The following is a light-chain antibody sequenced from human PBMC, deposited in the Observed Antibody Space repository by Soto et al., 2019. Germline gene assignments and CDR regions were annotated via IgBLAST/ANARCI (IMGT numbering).Light chain of an antibody. V-gene: IGKV3-15*01. CDR2: GAS. Sequence: EIVMTQSPATLSVSPGERATLSCRASQSVSSNLAWYQQKPGQAPRLLIYGASTRATGIPARFSVSGSGTEVTLTISSLQSEDFAVYYCQQYNNWPPRTFGQGTKVEIK. CDR1: QSVSSN. CDR3: QQYNNWPPRT. J-gene: IGKJ1*01.